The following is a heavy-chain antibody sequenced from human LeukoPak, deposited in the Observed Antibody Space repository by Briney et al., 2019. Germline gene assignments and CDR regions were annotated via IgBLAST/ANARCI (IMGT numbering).Heavy chain of an antibody. Sequence: GGSLRLSCAASGFTFSTYWMTWVRQAPGKGLEWVANINQDGSEKYYVDSVKGRFTISRDNAKNSLYLQMHSLRVEDTAVYYCARDYRFYGDYWGQGTLVTVSS. V-gene: IGHV3-7*01. J-gene: IGHJ4*02. CDR2: INQDGSEK. D-gene: IGHD3-3*01. CDR3: ARDYRFYGDY. CDR1: GFTFSTYW.